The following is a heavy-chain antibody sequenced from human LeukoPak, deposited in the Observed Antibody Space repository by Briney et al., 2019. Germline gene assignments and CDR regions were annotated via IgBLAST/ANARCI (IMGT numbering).Heavy chain of an antibody. Sequence: GGSLRLSCAASGFTFSSYGMHWVRQAPGKGLEWVAFIRYDGSNKYYADSVKGRFTISRDNSKNTPYLQMNSLRAEDTAVYYCARSPERLRSYDAFDIWGQGTMVTVSS. CDR2: IRYDGSNK. CDR1: GFTFSSYG. CDR3: ARSPERLRSYDAFDI. V-gene: IGHV3-30*02. D-gene: IGHD2/OR15-2a*01. J-gene: IGHJ3*02.